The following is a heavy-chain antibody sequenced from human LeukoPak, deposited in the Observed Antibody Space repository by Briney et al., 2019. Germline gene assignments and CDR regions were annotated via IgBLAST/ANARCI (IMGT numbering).Heavy chain of an antibody. V-gene: IGHV3-74*01. CDR3: ARDLSKYWYFDL. CDR1: GFTFSSYW. Sequence: PGGSLRLSCAASGFTFSSYWMHWVRQAPGRGLVWVSRINSDGSSTSYADSVKGRFTISRDNAKNTLYLQMNSLRAEDTVVYYCARDLSKYWYFDLWGRGTLVTVSS. J-gene: IGHJ2*01. CDR2: INSDGSST.